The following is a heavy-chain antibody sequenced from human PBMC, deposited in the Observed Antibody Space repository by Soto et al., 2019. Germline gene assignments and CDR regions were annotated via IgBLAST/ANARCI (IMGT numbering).Heavy chain of an antibody. Sequence: SETLSLTCTVSGGSISSGGYYWSWIRQHPGKGLEWIGYIYYSGSTYYNPSLKSRVTISVDTSKNQFSLKLSSVTAADTAVYYCARVGGGYCGGDCDRTSMHDYWGQGTLVTVSS. D-gene: IGHD2-21*02. V-gene: IGHV4-31*03. CDR2: IYYSGST. CDR1: GGSISSGGYY. J-gene: IGHJ4*02. CDR3: ARVGGGYCGGDCDRTSMHDY.